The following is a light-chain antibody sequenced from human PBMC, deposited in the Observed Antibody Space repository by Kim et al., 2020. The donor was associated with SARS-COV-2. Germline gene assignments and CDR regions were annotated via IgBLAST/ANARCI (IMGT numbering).Light chain of an antibody. CDR2: DNN. J-gene: IGLJ3*02. V-gene: IGLV1-51*01. CDR3: GVWDSSLSAGV. CDR1: NSSIGNIH. Sequence: GQQGTISCSGSNSSIGNIHVSWYQHLQGTAPQLLIFDNNKRPSGIPDRFSGSKSGTSATLVITGLLTGDEADYYCGVWDSSLSAGVFGGGTQLTVL.